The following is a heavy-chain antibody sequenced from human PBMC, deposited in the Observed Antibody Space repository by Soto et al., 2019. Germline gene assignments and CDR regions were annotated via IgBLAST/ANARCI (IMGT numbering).Heavy chain of an antibody. D-gene: IGHD2-2*01. V-gene: IGHV4-4*02. CDR2: IYHSGST. CDR1: GGSISSSNW. J-gene: IGHJ4*02. CDR3: AREVEIERDCSSTSCYAGILDD. Sequence: SEALSLTCAVSGGSISSSNWWSWVRQPPGKGLEWIGEIYHSGSTNYNPSLKSRVTISVDKSKNQFSLKLSSVTAADTAVYYCAREVEIERDCSSTSCYAGILDDWGQGTLVT.